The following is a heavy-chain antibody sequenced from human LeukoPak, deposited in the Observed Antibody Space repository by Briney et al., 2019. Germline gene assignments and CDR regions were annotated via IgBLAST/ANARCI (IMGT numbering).Heavy chain of an antibody. CDR1: GYSFTSYW. CDR2: IYPGDSDT. J-gene: IGHJ4*02. V-gene: IGHV5-51*01. Sequence: ESLKISCKGSGYSFTSYWIGWVRQMPGKGLEWMGIIYPGDSDTRYSPSFQGQVTISADKSISTAYLQWSSLKASDTAMYYCARLSPPYCSSTSCHLDYWGQGTLVTVSS. CDR3: ARLSPPYCSSTSCHLDY. D-gene: IGHD2-2*01.